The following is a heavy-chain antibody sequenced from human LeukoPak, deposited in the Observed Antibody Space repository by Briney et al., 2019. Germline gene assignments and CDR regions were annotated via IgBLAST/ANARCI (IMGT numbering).Heavy chain of an antibody. CDR3: ASSDTSKYSSSWYYFDY. CDR1: GGSISSYY. J-gene: IGHJ4*02. V-gene: IGHV4-59*01. CDR2: IYYSGST. Sequence: SETLSLTCTVSGGSISSYYWSWIRQPPGKGLEWIGYIYYSGSTNYNPSLKIRVTISVDTSKNQFSLKLSSVTAADTAVYYCASSDTSKYSSSWYYFDYWGKGTLVTVSS. D-gene: IGHD6-13*01.